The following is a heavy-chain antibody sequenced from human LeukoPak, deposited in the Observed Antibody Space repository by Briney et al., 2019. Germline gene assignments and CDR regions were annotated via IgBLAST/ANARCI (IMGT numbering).Heavy chain of an antibody. V-gene: IGHV3-7*01. D-gene: IGHD3-3*01. CDR3: ARGSYYDFWSGYYNYYYYMDV. J-gene: IGHJ6*03. CDR2: IKQDGSEK. Sequence: VPPGGSLRLSCAASGFTFSSYWMSWVRQAPGKGLEWVANIKQDGSEKYYVDSVKGRFTISRDNAKNSLYLQMNSLRAEDTAVYYCARGSYYDFWSGYYNYYYYMDVWGKGTTVTVSS. CDR1: GFTFSSYW.